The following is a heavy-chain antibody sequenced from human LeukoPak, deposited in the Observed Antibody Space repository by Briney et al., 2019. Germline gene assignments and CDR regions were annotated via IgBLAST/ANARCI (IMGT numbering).Heavy chain of an antibody. D-gene: IGHD1-26*01. J-gene: IGHJ4*02. V-gene: IGHV3-30*18. CDR1: GFTFSSCA. Sequence: GGSLRLSCAASGFTFSSCAMHWVRQAPGKGLEWVAVISYDGSNKYYADSVKGRFTISRDNSKNTPYLQMNSLRAEDTAVYYCAKDFSGSYWYFDYWGQGSLVAVSS. CDR2: ISYDGSNK. CDR3: AKDFSGSYWYFDY.